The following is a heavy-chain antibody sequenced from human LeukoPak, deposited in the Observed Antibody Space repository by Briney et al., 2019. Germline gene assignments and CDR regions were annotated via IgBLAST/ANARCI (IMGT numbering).Heavy chain of an antibody. CDR1: GFSFSSYA. D-gene: IGHD3-9*01. J-gene: IGHJ6*02. V-gene: IGHV3-30*04. CDR3: ARGYSYNILTGYSYPLDV. CDR2: ITYDGSKK. Sequence: GGSLRLSCAASGFSFSSYALHWVRQAPGKGLEGVAGITYDGSKKYYADSVKGRFTISRANSKNTLYVQMNSLRAEDSAVYYCARGYSYNILTGYSYPLDVWGQGTTVTVSS.